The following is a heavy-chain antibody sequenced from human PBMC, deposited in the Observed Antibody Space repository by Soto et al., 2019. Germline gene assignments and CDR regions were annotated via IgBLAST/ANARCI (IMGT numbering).Heavy chain of an antibody. CDR2: INPNSGGT. V-gene: IGHV1-2*04. CDR3: ASAIAAAGTIDY. Sequence: ASGKVSCKASGYTFTGYYMHWVRQAPGQGLEWMGWINPNSGGTNYAQKFQGWVTMTRDTSISTAYMELSRLRSDDTAVYYCASAIAAAGTIDYWGQGTLVPVSS. CDR1: GYTFTGYY. J-gene: IGHJ4*02. D-gene: IGHD6-13*01.